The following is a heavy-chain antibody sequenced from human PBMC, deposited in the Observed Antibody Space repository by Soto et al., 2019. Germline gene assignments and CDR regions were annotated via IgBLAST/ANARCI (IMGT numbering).Heavy chain of an antibody. J-gene: IGHJ6*02. CDR1: GGTFSSYA. CDR2: IIPIFGTA. V-gene: IGHV1-69*12. CDR3: AISITGTVSYYYGMDV. D-gene: IGHD1-20*01. Sequence: QVQLVQSGAEVKKPGSSVKVSCKASGGTFSSYAISWVRQAPGQGLGWMGGIIPIFGTANYAQKFQGRVTITADESTSTAYMELSSLRSEDTAVYYCAISITGTVSYYYGMDVWGQGTTVTVSS.